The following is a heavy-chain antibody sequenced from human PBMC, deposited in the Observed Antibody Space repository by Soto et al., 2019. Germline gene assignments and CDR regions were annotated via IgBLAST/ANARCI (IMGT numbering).Heavy chain of an antibody. J-gene: IGHJ4*02. Sequence: SETLSLTCAVYGGSFSGYYWSWIRQPPGKGLEWIGEINHSGSTNYNPSLKSRVTISVDTSKNQFSLKLSSVTAADAAVYYCARSHCSSTSCYAREIDYWGQGTLVTVSS. CDR1: GGSFSGYY. D-gene: IGHD2-2*01. CDR2: INHSGST. V-gene: IGHV4-34*01. CDR3: ARSHCSSTSCYAREIDY.